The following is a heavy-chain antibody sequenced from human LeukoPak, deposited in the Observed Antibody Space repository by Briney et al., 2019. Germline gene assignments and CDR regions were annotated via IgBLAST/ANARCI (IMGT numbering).Heavy chain of an antibody. CDR3: ANEMNWSFGY. Sequence: PGGSLRLSCAVSGFTFSHYWMSWVRQAPGKGLKWVATIKLDGSYNDYVDSVKGRFTISRDNAKNSLYLQMSSLRAEDTAVYYCANEMNWSFGYWGQGTLVTVSS. CDR2: IKLDGSYN. V-gene: IGHV3-7*02. CDR1: GFTFSHYW. J-gene: IGHJ4*02. D-gene: IGHD1-1*01.